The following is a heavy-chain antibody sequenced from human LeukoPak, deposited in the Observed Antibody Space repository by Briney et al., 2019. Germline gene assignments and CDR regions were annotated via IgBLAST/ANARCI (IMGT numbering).Heavy chain of an antibody. J-gene: IGHJ6*02. CDR3: ASEVIAVAGNYYYGMDV. CDR1: GDSVSSNSAA. V-gene: IGHV6-1*01. Sequence: QTLSLTCAISGDSVSSNSAAWNWIRQSPSRGLEWLGRTYYRSKWYNDYAVSVKSRITINPDTSKNQFSLQLNSVTPEDTAVYYCASEVIAVAGNYYYGMDVWGQGTTVTVSS. CDR2: TYYRSKWYN. D-gene: IGHD6-19*01.